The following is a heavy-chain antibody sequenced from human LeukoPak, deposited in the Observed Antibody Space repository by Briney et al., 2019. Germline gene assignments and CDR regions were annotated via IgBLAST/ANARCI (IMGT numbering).Heavy chain of an antibody. J-gene: IGHJ4*02. CDR2: INPNSGGT. D-gene: IGHD5-12*01. CDR3: ARVAYYTEYSGYDTYYFDY. CDR1: GYTFTGYY. Sequence: ASVKVSCKASGYTFTGYYMHWVRQAPGQGLEWMGWINPNSGGTNYAQKFQGRVTMTRDTSISTAYMELSRLRSDDTAVYYCARVAYYTEYSGYDTYYFDYWGQGTLVTVSS. V-gene: IGHV1-2*02.